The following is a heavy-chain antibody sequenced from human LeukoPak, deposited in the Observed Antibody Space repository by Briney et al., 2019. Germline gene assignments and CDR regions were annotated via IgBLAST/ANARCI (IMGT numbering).Heavy chain of an antibody. CDR2: IYYRGGT. CDR1: GGSISSYY. Sequence: ASETLSLTCTVSGGSISSYYWSWIRQPPGKGLEWIGNIYYRGGTNYNPSLKSRLTISVDTSKNRFSLKLSSVTAADTAVYYCATSKLQLFPFDYWGQGTLVTVSS. J-gene: IGHJ4*02. D-gene: IGHD3-10*01. V-gene: IGHV4-59*08. CDR3: ATSKLQLFPFDY.